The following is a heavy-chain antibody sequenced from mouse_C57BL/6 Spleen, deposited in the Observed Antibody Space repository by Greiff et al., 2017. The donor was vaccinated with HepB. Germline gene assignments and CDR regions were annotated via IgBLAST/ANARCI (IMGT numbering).Heavy chain of an antibody. D-gene: IGHD4-1*01. V-gene: IGHV1-52*01. CDR1: GYTFTSYW. CDR3: ARRGGTWGYFDV. J-gene: IGHJ1*03. Sequence: QVHVKQPGAELVRPGSSVKLSCKASGYTFTSYWMHWVKQRPIQGLEWIGNIDPSDSETHYNQKFKDKATLTVDKSSSTAYMQLSSLTSEDSAVYYCARRGGTWGYFDVWGTGTTVTVSS. CDR2: IDPSDSET.